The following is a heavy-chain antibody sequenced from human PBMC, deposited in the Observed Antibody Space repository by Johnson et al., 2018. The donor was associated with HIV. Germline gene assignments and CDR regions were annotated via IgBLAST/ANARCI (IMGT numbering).Heavy chain of an antibody. V-gene: IGHV3-53*01. CDR1: GFSVSSSF. Sequence: EVQLVESGGGLIQPGGSLRLSCAASGFSVSSSFMSWVRQAPGKGLEWVSIIYSGGSAYYADSVKGRFAISRDFSKNTVILQMNSLRAEDTAMYFCARGGWDSSGYYSPYDAFDIWGQGTMVTVSS. D-gene: IGHD3-22*01. J-gene: IGHJ3*02. CDR3: ARGGWDSSGYYSPYDAFDI. CDR2: IYSGGSA.